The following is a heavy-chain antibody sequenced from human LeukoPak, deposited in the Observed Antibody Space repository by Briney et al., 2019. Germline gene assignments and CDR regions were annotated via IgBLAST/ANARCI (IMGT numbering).Heavy chain of an antibody. V-gene: IGHV4-34*01. Sequence: SETLSLTCAVYGGSFSGYYWSWIRQPPGKGLEWIGEINHSGSTNYNPSLKSRVTISVDTSKNQFSLKLSSVTAADTAVYYCARGTGLDYWGQGTLITVSS. CDR3: ARGTGLDY. J-gene: IGHJ4*02. CDR1: GGSFSGYY. CDR2: INHSGST.